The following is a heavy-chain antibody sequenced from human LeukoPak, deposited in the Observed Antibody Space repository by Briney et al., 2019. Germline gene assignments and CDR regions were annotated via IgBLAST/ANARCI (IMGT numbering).Heavy chain of an antibody. Sequence: GGSLRLSCAGSGLAVSSYPMSWVRQAPGKGLEWVSSISGGGANTYYADSVKGRFSISRDSWNNTLHLQMNSLRAGDTAVYYCAKSGDGRGYSTYYYYAMDVWGQGTTVTVSS. V-gene: IGHV3-23*01. CDR2: ISGGGANT. D-gene: IGHD3-22*01. CDR3: AKSGDGRGYSTYYYYAMDV. J-gene: IGHJ6*02. CDR1: GLAVSSYP.